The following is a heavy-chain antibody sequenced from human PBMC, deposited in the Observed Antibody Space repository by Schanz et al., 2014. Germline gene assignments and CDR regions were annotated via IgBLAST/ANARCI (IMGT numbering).Heavy chain of an antibody. Sequence: EVQLLESGGGLVQPGGSLRLSCAASGFTFRGYAMSWVRQAPGRGLEGVSIISGSGGNTYYADAVRGRFTISRDNAKNTLYLQMNTLRAEDTAVYYCARKMKLGVYGGKGHDSLDIWGQGTMVTVSS. V-gene: IGHV3-23*01. CDR3: ARKMKLGVYGGKGHDSLDI. CDR2: ISGSGGNT. CDR1: GFTFRGYA. J-gene: IGHJ3*02. D-gene: IGHD4-17*01.